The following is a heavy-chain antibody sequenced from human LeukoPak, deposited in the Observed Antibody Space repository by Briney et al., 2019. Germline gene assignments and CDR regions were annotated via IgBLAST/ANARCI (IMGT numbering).Heavy chain of an antibody. CDR1: GGSISSGGYY. CDR2: IYYSGST. Sequence: SETLSLTCTVSGGSISSGGYYWSWIRQHPGKGLEWIGYIYYSGSTYYNPSLKSRVTISVDTSKNQFSLKLSSVTAADTAVYYCARGPFIVLVPAAISDGGQGTLVTVSS. J-gene: IGHJ4*02. CDR3: ARGPFIVLVPAAISD. D-gene: IGHD2-2*02. V-gene: IGHV4-31*03.